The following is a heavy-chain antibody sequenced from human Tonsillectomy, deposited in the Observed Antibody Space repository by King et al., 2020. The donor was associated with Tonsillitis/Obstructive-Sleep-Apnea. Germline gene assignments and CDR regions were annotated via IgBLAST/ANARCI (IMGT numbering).Heavy chain of an antibody. V-gene: IGHV3-21*01. CDR3: AWADGVVVAAMGWTSTWNYSYMDV. J-gene: IGHJ6*03. CDR1: GFTFNNYN. Sequence: EVQLVESGGGLVKPGGSLRLSCAASGFTFNNYNMNWVRQAPGKGLEWVSSIISSSSYIYYADSVKGRFTISRDNAKNSLYLQMNSLRAEDTAVYYCAWADGVVVAAMGWTSTWNYSYMDVWGKGTTVTVSS. CDR2: IISSSSYI. D-gene: IGHD2-15*01.